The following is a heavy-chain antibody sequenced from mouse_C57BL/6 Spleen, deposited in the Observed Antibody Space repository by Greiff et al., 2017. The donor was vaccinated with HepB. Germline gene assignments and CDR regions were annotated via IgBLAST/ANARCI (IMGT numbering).Heavy chain of an antibody. CDR3: ARSGSSPAWFAY. J-gene: IGHJ3*01. D-gene: IGHD1-1*01. V-gene: IGHV1-50*01. CDR2: IDPSDSYT. Sequence: QVQLKQPGAELVKPGASVKLSCKASGYTFTSYWMQWVKQRPGQGLEWIGEIDPSDSYTNYNQKFKGKATLTVDTSSSTAYMQLSSLTSEDSAVYYCARSGSSPAWFAYWGQGTLVTVSA. CDR1: GYTFTSYW.